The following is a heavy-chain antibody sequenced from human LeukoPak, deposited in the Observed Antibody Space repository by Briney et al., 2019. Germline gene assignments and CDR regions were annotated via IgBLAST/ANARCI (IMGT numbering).Heavy chain of an antibody. Sequence: PGGSLRLSCAASGFTFISYAMSWVRQAPVKGLEWVSIISGSGGSTYYADSVKGRFTISRDNSKNTLYLQMNSLRAEDTAVYYCAKDTVTTVTTFDYWGQGTLVTVSS. D-gene: IGHD4-17*01. CDR3: AKDTVTTVTTFDY. J-gene: IGHJ4*02. CDR1: GFTFISYA. CDR2: ISGSGGST. V-gene: IGHV3-23*01.